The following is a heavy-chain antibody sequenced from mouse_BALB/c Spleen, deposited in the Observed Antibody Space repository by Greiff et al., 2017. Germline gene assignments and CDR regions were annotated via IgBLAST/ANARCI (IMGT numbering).Heavy chain of an antibody. CDR2: IWAGGST. V-gene: IGHV2-9*02. CDR1: GFSLTSYG. CDR3: ARNWDWRFAY. J-gene: IGHJ3*01. D-gene: IGHD4-1*01. Sequence: VQLVESGPGLVAPSQSLSITCTVSGFSLTSYGVHWVRQPPGKGLEWLGVIWAGGSTNYNSALMSSLSISKDNSKSQVFLKMNSLQTDDTAMYYCARNWDWRFAYWGQGTLVTVSA.